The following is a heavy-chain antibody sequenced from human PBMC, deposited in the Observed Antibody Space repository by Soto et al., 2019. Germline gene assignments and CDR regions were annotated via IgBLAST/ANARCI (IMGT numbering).Heavy chain of an antibody. Sequence: RRLSCVASGFTFTNIWMSWVRQAPGKGLEWVANIKGDGSEKRYVDSVKGRFTISRDNAKNSVYLQMSSLRVEDTALYYCGRDEVRNGVGVWGPGTTVTVS. CDR3: GRDEVRNGVGV. J-gene: IGHJ6*02. CDR2: IKGDGSEK. CDR1: GFTFTNIW. V-gene: IGHV3-7*01.